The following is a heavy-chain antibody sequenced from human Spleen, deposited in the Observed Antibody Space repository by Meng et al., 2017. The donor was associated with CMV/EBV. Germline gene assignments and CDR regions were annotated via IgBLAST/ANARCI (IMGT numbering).Heavy chain of an antibody. CDR3: ARDLRYDFWSGYPDY. Sequence: GGSLRLSCAASGFTFSSYAMHWVRQAPGKGLEWVAVISYDGSNKYYADYVKGRFTISRDNSKNTLYLQMNSLRAEDTAVYYCARDLRYDFWSGYPDYWGQGTLVTVSS. V-gene: IGHV3-30*04. CDR2: ISYDGSNK. CDR1: GFTFSSYA. J-gene: IGHJ4*02. D-gene: IGHD3-3*01.